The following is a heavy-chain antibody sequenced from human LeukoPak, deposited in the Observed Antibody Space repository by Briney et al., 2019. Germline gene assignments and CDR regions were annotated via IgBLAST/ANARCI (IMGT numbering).Heavy chain of an antibody. V-gene: IGHV3-48*04. CDR2: ISSSGSTI. CDR3: ATDTAPFDY. D-gene: IGHD4-17*01. CDR1: GFTFSSYS. Sequence: GGSLRLPCAASGFTFSSYSMNWVRQAPGKGLEWVSYISSSGSTIYYADSVKGRFTISRDNAKNSLYLQMNSLRAEDTAVYYCATDTAPFDYWGQGTLVTVSS. J-gene: IGHJ4*02.